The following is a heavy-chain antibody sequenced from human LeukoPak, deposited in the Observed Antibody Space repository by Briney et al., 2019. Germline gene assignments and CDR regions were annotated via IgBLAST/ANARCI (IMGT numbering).Heavy chain of an antibody. Sequence: GGSLRLSCAASGFSFRNYWMHWVRQAPGKGLEWVSRICSDGSCTSYADSVKGRFTMSRDNARNTLYLQVNSLRGEDTGVYYCARDPYGGRAVDYWGRGPLVPVPS. CDR2: ICSDGSCT. CDR1: GFSFRNYW. CDR3: ARDPYGGRAVDY. D-gene: IGHD4-23*01. J-gene: IGHJ4*02. V-gene: IGHV3-74*01.